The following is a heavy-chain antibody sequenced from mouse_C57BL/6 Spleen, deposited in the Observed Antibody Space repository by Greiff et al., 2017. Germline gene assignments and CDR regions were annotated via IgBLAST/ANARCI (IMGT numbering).Heavy chain of an antibody. V-gene: IGHV1-9*01. CDR1: GYTFTGYW. Sequence: QVQLKQSGAELMKPGASVKLSCKATGYTFTGYWIEWVKQRPGHGLEWIGEILPGIGSTNYNEKFKDKATFTADTSSNTAYMQLSSLTTEDSAIYYCARESDGNYGWFAYWGQGTLVTVSA. D-gene: IGHD2-1*01. CDR3: ARESDGNYGWFAY. CDR2: ILPGIGST. J-gene: IGHJ3*01.